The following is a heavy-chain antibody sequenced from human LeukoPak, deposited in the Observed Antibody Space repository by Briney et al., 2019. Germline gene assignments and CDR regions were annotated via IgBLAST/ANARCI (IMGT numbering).Heavy chain of an antibody. J-gene: IGHJ3*02. D-gene: IGHD4-17*01. Sequence: PSETLSLTCAVYGGSFNGYYWSWIRQPPGKGLEWIGEINHSGSTNYNPSLKSRVTISVDTSKNQFSLKLSSVTAADTAVYYCASVSGDYEDAFDIWGQGTMVTVSS. CDR1: GGSFNGYY. CDR3: ASVSGDYEDAFDI. CDR2: INHSGST. V-gene: IGHV4-34*01.